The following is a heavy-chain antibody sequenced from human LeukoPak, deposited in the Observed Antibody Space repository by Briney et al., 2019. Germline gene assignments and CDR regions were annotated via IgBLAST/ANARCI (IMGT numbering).Heavy chain of an antibody. CDR2: IYTSGST. V-gene: IGHV4-61*02. CDR3: ARGARCSGGSCYSASAKFGAFDI. D-gene: IGHD2-15*01. CDR1: GGSTSSGSYY. Sequence: PSQTLSLTCTVSGGSTSSGSYYWSWIRQPAGKGLEWIGRIYTSGSTNYNPSLKSRVTISVDTSKNQFSLKLSSVTAADTAVYYCARGARCSGGSCYSASAKFGAFDIWGQGTMVTVSS. J-gene: IGHJ3*02.